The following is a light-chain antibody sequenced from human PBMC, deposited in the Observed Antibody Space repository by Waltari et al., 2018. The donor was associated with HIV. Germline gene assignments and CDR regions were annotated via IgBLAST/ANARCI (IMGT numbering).Light chain of an antibody. CDR2: RNN. CDR1: SSHIGRYY. J-gene: IGLJ2*01. Sequence: QSVLTQPPSASGTPGQRVTISCSGSSSHIGRYYVIWYQQLPGTAPKLLIYRNNQRPSGVPDRFSGSKSGTSASLAISGLRSEDEADYYCAAWDGSHVVFGGGTKLTVL. CDR3: AAWDGSHVV. V-gene: IGLV1-47*01.